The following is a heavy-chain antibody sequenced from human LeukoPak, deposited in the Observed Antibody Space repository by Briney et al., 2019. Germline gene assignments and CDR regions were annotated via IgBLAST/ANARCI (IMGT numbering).Heavy chain of an antibody. Sequence: GGSLRLSCAASGFTFSSYWMSWVRQAPGKGLEWVANINKDGGEKYYVDSVKGRFTISRDNAKNSLYLQMNSPRADDTAVYYCVKDSPPRYSGSPPAYWGQGTLVTVSS. CDR1: GFTFSSYW. V-gene: IGHV3-7*03. CDR3: VKDSPPRYSGSPPAY. D-gene: IGHD1-26*01. J-gene: IGHJ4*02. CDR2: INKDGGEK.